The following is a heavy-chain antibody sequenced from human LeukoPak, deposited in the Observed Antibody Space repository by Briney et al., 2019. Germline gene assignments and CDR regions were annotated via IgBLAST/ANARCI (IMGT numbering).Heavy chain of an antibody. Sequence: GGSLRLSCAASGFTFSSYAMSWVRQAPGKGLEWVSGLSGSGGAAYSADSVKGRFTISRDNSKNTLFLQMNSLRAEDTAVYYCAKVRVITMVRGRYFDYWGQGTLVTVSS. V-gene: IGHV3-23*01. J-gene: IGHJ4*02. CDR1: GFTFSSYA. CDR2: LSGSGGAA. CDR3: AKVRVITMVRGRYFDY. D-gene: IGHD3-10*01.